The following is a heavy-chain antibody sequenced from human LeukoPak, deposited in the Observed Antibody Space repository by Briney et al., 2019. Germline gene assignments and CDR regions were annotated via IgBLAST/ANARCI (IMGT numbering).Heavy chain of an antibody. CDR1: GGTFSSYA. V-gene: IGHV1-69*13. J-gene: IGHJ3*02. D-gene: IGHD3-10*01. Sequence: ASVKVSCKASGGTFSSYAISWVRQAPGQGLGWMGGIIPIFGTANYAQKFQGRVTITADESTSTAYMELSSLRSEDTAVYYCARGRTRGAFDIWGQGTMVTVSS. CDR2: IIPIFGTA. CDR3: ARGRTRGAFDI.